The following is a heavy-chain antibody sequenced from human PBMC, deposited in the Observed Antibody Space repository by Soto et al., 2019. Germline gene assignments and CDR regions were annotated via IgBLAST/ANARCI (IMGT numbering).Heavy chain of an antibody. V-gene: IGHV3-23*01. Sequence: GGSLRLSCAASGFTFSSYAMSWVRQAPGKGLEWVSAISGSGGSTYYADSVKGRFTISRDNSKNTLYLQMNSLRAEDTAVYYCAKDNYFSSGWCLIGEYFQHWGQGTLVTVSS. CDR1: GFTFSSYA. CDR2: ISGSGGST. J-gene: IGHJ1*01. CDR3: AKDNYFSSGWCLIGEYFQH. D-gene: IGHD6-19*01.